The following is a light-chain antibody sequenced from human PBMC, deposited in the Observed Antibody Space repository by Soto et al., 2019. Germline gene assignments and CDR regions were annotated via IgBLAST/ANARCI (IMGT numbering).Light chain of an antibody. CDR1: QSVATN. Sequence: EIVLTQSPATLSVSPGERATLSFRASQSVATNLAWYQQKPGQPPRLLIYGASTRATGIPARFSGSGSGTEFTLTISSLQSVDFEVYSCQKYNNWPWTFGKGTK. J-gene: IGKJ1*01. CDR3: QKYNNWPWT. V-gene: IGKV3-15*01. CDR2: GAS.